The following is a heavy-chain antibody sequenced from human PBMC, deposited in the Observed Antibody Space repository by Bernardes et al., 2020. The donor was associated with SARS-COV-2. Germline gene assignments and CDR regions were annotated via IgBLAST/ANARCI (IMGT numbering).Heavy chain of an antibody. J-gene: IGHJ2*01. V-gene: IGHV4-39*01. CDR2: INYSGST. Sequence: SETLSLTCTVSGRSMSSGNYYWGWIRQPPGKGLEWIASINYSGSTYYKPSLKSRVAISADTSKDQFSVKLSSVTAADTAVYYCARGAYYGDNWHFDLWGRGTLVTVSS. D-gene: IGHD4-17*01. CDR3: ARGAYYGDNWHFDL. CDR1: GRSMSSGNYY.